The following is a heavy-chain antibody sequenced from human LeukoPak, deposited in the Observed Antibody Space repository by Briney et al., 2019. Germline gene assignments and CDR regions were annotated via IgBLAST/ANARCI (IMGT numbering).Heavy chain of an antibody. Sequence: GRSLRLSCEASGFTFSTYAMHWVRQAPGKGLEWVALISHDGSDKNYADSVKGRFTISRDNSNSTLYLQMDSLRGDDAAVYYCAKAVGSISWSFDYWGQGTLVTVSS. CDR2: ISHDGSDK. D-gene: IGHD6-13*01. CDR1: GFTFSTYA. J-gene: IGHJ4*02. CDR3: AKAVGSISWSFDY. V-gene: IGHV3-30*18.